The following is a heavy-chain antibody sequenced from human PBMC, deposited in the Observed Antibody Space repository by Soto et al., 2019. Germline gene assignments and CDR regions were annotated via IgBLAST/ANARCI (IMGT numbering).Heavy chain of an antibody. CDR1: GGTFSSYT. CDR3: ARDGGVGEFDP. V-gene: IGHV1-69*08. D-gene: IGHD3-10*01. Sequence: QVQLVQSGPEVKKPGSSVKVSCTASGGTFSSYTISWVRQAPGQGLEWMGRIIPFIGVGNYAQKFQGRATITADKSTSTFYMDLSSLRSEDTAVYYCARDGGVGEFDPWGQGTLVTVSS. J-gene: IGHJ5*02. CDR2: IIPFIGVG.